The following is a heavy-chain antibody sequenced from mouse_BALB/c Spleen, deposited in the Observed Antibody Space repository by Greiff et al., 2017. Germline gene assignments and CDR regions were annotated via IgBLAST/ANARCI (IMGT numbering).Heavy chain of an antibody. CDR2: ISYSGST. D-gene: IGHD1-1*01. V-gene: IGHV3-2*02. J-gene: IGHJ4*01. Sequence: EVQLQQSGPGLVKPSQSLSLTCTVTGYSITSDYAWNWIRQFPGNKLEWMGYISYSGSTSYNPSLKSRISITRDTSKNQFFLQLNSVTTEDTATYYCARNYYYYAMDYWGQGTSVTVSS. CDR3: ARNYYYYAMDY. CDR1: GYSITSDYA.